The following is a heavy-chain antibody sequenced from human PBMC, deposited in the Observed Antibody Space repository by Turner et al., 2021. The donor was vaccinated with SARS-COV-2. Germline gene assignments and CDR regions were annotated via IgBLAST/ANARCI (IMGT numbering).Heavy chain of an antibody. J-gene: IGHJ6*02. Sequence: EVQLLESGGGLIQPGGSLRLSCAASGFTFRNYALSWVRQAPGKGLEWVSSISGNGDSPYYADSVKGRFTISRDNSKNTLYLQMHSLRAEYTAVYYCAKDLAAYYDSSGYSYYYGVDVWGQGTTVTVSS. V-gene: IGHV3-23*01. D-gene: IGHD3-22*01. CDR3: AKDLAAYYDSSGYSYYYGVDV. CDR2: ISGNGDSP. CDR1: GFTFRNYA.